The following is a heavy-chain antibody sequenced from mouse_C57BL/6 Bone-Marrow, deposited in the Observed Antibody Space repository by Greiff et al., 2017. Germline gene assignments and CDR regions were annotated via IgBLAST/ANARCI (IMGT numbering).Heavy chain of an antibody. CDR3: ARPITTVVAPYFDV. Sequence: EVQLQQSGPELVKPGASVKISCKASGYSFTDYNMNWVKQSSGKSLEWIGVINPNYGTTSYNQKFKGKATLTVDQSSSTAYMQLNSLTSEDSAVYYCARPITTVVAPYFDVWGTGTTVTVSS. V-gene: IGHV1-39*01. J-gene: IGHJ1*03. D-gene: IGHD1-1*01. CDR2: INPNYGTT. CDR1: GYSFTDYN.